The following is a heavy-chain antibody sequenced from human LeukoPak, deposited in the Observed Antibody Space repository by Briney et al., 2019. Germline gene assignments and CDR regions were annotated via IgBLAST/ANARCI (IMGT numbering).Heavy chain of an antibody. V-gene: IGHV3-64D*06. CDR2: VSSDGSTT. J-gene: IGHJ3*02. D-gene: IGHD6-13*01. CDR1: GFSFSSYA. Sequence: GGSLRLSCSASGFSFSSYAMHWVRQAPGKGLEYVSAVSSDGSTTFYADSVKGRFTMSRDNSKNMVYLQMNSLRPEDTALYYCVKDTYSSSWIPFDIWGQGTMVTVAS. CDR3: VKDTYSSSWIPFDI.